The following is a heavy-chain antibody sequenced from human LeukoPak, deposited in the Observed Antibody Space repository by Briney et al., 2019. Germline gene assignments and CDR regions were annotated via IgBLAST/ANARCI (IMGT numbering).Heavy chain of an antibody. CDR3: ARGNEWAFDY. J-gene: IGHJ4*02. Sequence: GGSLRLSCAAAGFTFSSYWMHWVRQAPRQELVWVSRINTDGSSRIYADSVKGRFTISRDNAKNTLYLQMNSLRAEDTAVYACARGNEWAFDYWAQGTLVTVSS. CDR1: GFTFSSYW. D-gene: IGHD1-26*01. V-gene: IGHV3-74*01. CDR2: INTDGSSR.